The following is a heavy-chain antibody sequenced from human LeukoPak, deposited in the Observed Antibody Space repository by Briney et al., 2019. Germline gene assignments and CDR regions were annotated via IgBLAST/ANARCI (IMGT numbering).Heavy chain of an antibody. Sequence: GGSQRLSCSASGFTFSSYAMHWVRQAPGKGLEYVSAISSNGGSTYYADSVKGRFTISRDNSKNTLYLQMSSLRAEDTAVYYCVADEGSGYYVFDYWGQGTLVTVSS. CDR1: GFTFSSYA. J-gene: IGHJ4*02. D-gene: IGHD3-22*01. CDR2: ISSNGGST. V-gene: IGHV3-64D*06. CDR3: VADEGSGYYVFDY.